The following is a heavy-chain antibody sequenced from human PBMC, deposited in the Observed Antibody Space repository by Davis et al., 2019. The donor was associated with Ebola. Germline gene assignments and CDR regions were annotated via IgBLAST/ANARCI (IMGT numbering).Heavy chain of an antibody. CDR3: ARAQFPTTNDH. CDR2: INPHNGNT. J-gene: IGHJ4*02. V-gene: IGHV1-18*04. Sequence: AASVKVSCKASGYTFTSYGITWVRQAPGQGLEWMGWINPHNGNTNYAQNVQGRVTMTTDTSTSTAYMEVGILRSDDTAVYYCARAQFPTTNDHWGQGTLVTVSS. D-gene: IGHD1-1*01. CDR1: GYTFTSYG.